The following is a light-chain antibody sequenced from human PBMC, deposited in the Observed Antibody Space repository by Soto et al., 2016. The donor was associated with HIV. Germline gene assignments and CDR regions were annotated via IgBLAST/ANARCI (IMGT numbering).Light chain of an antibody. V-gene: IGLV3-21*03. CDR2: DDS. J-gene: IGLJ2*01. CDR1: NIGSKS. CDR3: QVWDSSTNHVV. Sequence: SYVLTQSPSVSVAPGKTARIACGGNNIGSKSVHWYQQKPGQAPVLVVYDDSDRPSGIPERFSGSNSGNSATLAISRVEAGDEADYFCQVWDSSTNHVVFGGGTKLTIL.